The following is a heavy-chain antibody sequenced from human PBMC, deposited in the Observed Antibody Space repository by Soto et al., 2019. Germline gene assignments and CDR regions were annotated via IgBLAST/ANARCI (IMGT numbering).Heavy chain of an antibody. CDR3: ARSSYDFWSGYSYFDY. V-gene: IGHV3-53*04. D-gene: IGHD3-3*01. CDR1: GFTVSSNY. J-gene: IGHJ4*02. Sequence: EVQLVESGGGLVQPGGSLRLSCAASGFTVSSNYMSWVRQAPGKGLDWVSVIYSGGSTYYADSVKGRFTISRHNSKNTLYLQMNSLRAEDTAVYYCARSSYDFWSGYSYFDYWGQGTLVTVSS. CDR2: IYSGGST.